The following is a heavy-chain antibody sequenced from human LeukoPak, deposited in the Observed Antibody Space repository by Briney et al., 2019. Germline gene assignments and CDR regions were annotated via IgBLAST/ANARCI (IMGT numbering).Heavy chain of an antibody. CDR1: GGSFSGYY. V-gene: IGHV4-34*01. J-gene: IGHJ4*02. Sequence: SETLSLTCAVYGGSFSGYYWSWIRQPPGKGLEWMGEINHSGSTNYNPSRKSRVTISVDTSKNQFSLKLSSVTAADTAVYYCARGLSPRINMVRGVRPPFRGVFDYWGQGTLVTVSS. CDR2: INHSGST. D-gene: IGHD3-10*01. CDR3: ARGLSPRINMVRGVRPPFRGVFDY.